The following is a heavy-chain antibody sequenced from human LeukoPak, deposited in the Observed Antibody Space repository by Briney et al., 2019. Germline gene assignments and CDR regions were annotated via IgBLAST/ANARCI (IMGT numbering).Heavy chain of an antibody. Sequence: SETLSLTCTVSGGSISSGDYYWSWIRQPPGKGLEWIGYIYYSGSTYYNPSLKSRVTISVDTSKNQFSLKLSSVTAADTAVYYCARVVGRLREAFDIWGQGIMVTVSS. J-gene: IGHJ3*02. CDR2: IYYSGST. CDR3: ARVVGRLREAFDI. CDR1: GGSISSGDYY. D-gene: IGHD5-12*01. V-gene: IGHV4-30-4*01.